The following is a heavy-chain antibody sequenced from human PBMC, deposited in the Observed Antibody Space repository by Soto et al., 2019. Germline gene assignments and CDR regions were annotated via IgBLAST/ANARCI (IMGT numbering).Heavy chain of an antibody. CDR1: GGSISSSNW. Sequence: QGQLQESGPGLVKPSGTLSLTCAVSGGSISSSNWWSWVRQPPGKGLEWIGEIYHSGSTNYKPSLKSRVTISVDKSKNQFSLKLSSVTAADTAVYYCARDMRSITGTPAFDYWGQGTLVTVSS. D-gene: IGHD1-20*01. CDR3: ARDMRSITGTPAFDY. J-gene: IGHJ4*02. V-gene: IGHV4-4*02. CDR2: IYHSGST.